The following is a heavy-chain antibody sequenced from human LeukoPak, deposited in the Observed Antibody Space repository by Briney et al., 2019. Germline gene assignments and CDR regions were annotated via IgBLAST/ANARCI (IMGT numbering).Heavy chain of an antibody. Sequence: PSETLSLTCTVSGGSISSYYWSWIRQPPGKGLEWIGYIYYSGSTNYNPSPKSRVPISLDTSKNQFSLKLSSVTAADTAVYYCARDKLTSEYDSKAIWYYYYYMDVWGEGTTVTVSS. D-gene: IGHD3-22*01. J-gene: IGHJ6*03. CDR2: IYYSGST. V-gene: IGHV4-59*01. CDR1: GGSISSYY. CDR3: ARDKLTSEYDSKAIWYYYYYMDV.